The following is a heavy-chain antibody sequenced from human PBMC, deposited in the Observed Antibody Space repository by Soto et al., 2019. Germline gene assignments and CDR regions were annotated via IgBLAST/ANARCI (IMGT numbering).Heavy chain of an antibody. Sequence: PVGSLRLSCAASGSTFSSYAMHWVRQAPGKGLEWVAVISYDGSNKYYADSVKGRFTISRDNSKNTLYLQMNSLRAEDTAVYYCARDWVRYFDWLSPYYGMDVWGQGTTVTVSS. J-gene: IGHJ6*02. CDR2: ISYDGSNK. D-gene: IGHD3-9*01. CDR3: ARDWVRYFDWLSPYYGMDV. V-gene: IGHV3-30-3*01. CDR1: GSTFSSYA.